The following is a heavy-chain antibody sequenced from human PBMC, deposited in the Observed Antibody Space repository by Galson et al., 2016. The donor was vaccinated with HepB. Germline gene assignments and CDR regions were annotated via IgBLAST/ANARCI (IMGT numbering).Heavy chain of an antibody. D-gene: IGHD5-24*01. CDR1: GFIFSGYS. V-gene: IGHV3-48*04. CDR2: ISSTSDTI. Sequence: SLRLSCAASGFIFSGYSMNWVRQAPGKGLEWVSYISSTSDTIYYADSVKGRFTISRDNAKNSLYLQMDSLRAEDTAVYYCARDKIRWLQLVYFLDHWGQGTLVTVSS. CDR3: ARDKIRWLQLVYFLDH. J-gene: IGHJ4*02.